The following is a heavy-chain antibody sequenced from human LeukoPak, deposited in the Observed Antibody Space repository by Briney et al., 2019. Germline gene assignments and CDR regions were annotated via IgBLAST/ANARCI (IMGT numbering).Heavy chain of an antibody. CDR3: ARRASATEDLDY. CDR2: INPGDSDT. V-gene: IGHV5-51*01. Sequence: GESLQISCKGSGYSFTSYWIAWVRQMPGKGLEWMGIINPGDSDTRYSPSFQGQVTISADKSISTAYLQWSSLKASDTAIYYCARRASATEDLDYWGQGTLVTVSS. CDR1: GYSFTSYW. J-gene: IGHJ4*02.